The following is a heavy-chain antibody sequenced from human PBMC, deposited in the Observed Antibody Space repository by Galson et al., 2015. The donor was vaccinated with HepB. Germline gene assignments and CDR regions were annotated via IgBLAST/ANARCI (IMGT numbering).Heavy chain of an antibody. CDR1: GFAFGIYS. CDR2: ITSSSRTV. CDR3: ARDDQLVPYYYYGMDV. V-gene: IGHV3-48*01. J-gene: IGHJ6*02. D-gene: IGHD6-6*01. Sequence: SLRLSCAASGFAFGIYSMNWVRQAPGKGLDWISYITSSSRTVYYADSVKGRFTISRDNAKNSLYLQMNSLRAEDTAVYYCARDDQLVPYYYYGMDVWGQGTTVTVSS.